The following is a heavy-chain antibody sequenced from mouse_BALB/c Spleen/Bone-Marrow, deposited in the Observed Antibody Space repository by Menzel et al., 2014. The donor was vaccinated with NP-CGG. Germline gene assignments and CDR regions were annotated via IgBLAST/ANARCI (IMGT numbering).Heavy chain of an antibody. V-gene: IGHV1-9*01. Sequence: QVQLQQSGAELAKPGASVKMSCKASGYTFTSYWIEWVKQRPGHGLEWIGEILPGSGSTNYNEKFKGKATFTADTSSNTAYMQLSSLTSEDSAVYYCAREDGLWYFDVWGAGTTVTVSS. CDR3: AREDGLWYFDV. D-gene: IGHD1-1*01. CDR1: GYTFTSYW. CDR2: ILPGSGST. J-gene: IGHJ1*01.